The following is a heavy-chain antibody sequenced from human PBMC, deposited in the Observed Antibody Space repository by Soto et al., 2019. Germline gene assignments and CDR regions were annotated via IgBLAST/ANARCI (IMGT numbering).Heavy chain of an antibody. D-gene: IGHD2-21*01. CDR2: INAGNGNT. J-gene: IGHJ6*03. V-gene: IGHV1-3*01. CDR1: GYTFTSYA. CDR3: ARDSPQKLPNYYYYYMDV. Sequence: ASVKVSCKASGYTFTSYAMHWVRQAPGQRLEWMGWINAGNGNTKYSQKFQGRVTITRDTSASTAYMELSSLRSEDTAVYYCARDSPQKLPNYYYYYMDVWGKGTTVTVSS.